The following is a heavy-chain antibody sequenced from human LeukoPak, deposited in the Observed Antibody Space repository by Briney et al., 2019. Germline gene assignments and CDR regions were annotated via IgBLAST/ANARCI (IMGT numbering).Heavy chain of an antibody. CDR2: INHSGNT. V-gene: IGHV4-34*01. Sequence: SETLSLTYAVYGGSFSGYYWSWIRQPPGKGLEWIGEINHSGNTNYNPSLKSRVTISVDKSKNQFSLKLSSVTAADTAVYYCATALPFGELLVSGAFDIWGQGTMVTVSS. D-gene: IGHD3-10*01. CDR1: GGSFSGYY. CDR3: ATALPFGELLVSGAFDI. J-gene: IGHJ3*02.